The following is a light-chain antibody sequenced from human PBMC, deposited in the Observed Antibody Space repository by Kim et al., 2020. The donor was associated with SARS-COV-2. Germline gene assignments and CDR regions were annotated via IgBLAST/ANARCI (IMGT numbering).Light chain of an antibody. J-gene: IGKJ1*01. Sequence: ASVGDTVTITCRASQSVIPSLAWFRHKPGKAPSLLMYKASSLESGVPSRFSGSGSGTEFTLTITSLQPDDFATYYCQQYKTYPWTFGQGTKVDIK. CDR3: QQYKTYPWT. V-gene: IGKV1-5*03. CDR1: QSVIPS. CDR2: KAS.